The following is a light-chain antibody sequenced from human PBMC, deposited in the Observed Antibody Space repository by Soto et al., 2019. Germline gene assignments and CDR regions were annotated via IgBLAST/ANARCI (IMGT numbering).Light chain of an antibody. V-gene: IGLV1-40*01. CDR3: SSYTTIKTVV. Sequence: QSVLTQPPSVSGAPGQRVTISCTGSSSNIGADYDVHWYQQLPGTAPKLLIYDNTNRPSGVPDRFSGFKSANTAYLTISGVQPEDEADYHCSSYTTIKTVVFGGGTKVTVL. J-gene: IGLJ2*01. CDR1: SSNIGADYD. CDR2: DNT.